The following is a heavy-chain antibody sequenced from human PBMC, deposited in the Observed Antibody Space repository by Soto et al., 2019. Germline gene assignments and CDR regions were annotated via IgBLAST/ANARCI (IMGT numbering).Heavy chain of an antibody. CDR2: ISYDGSNK. V-gene: IGHV3-30-3*01. CDR3: ARGGNGSYNWNYLFDY. D-gene: IGHD1-7*01. CDR1: EFTFSKYA. J-gene: IGHJ4*02. Sequence: AGGSLRLSCAASEFTFSKYAMHWVRQAPGKGLEWVAVISYDGSNKYSADSVKGRFTISRDNSKNTLYLQMNSLRPEDTAVYYCARGGNGSYNWNYLFDYWGPGTLVTVSS.